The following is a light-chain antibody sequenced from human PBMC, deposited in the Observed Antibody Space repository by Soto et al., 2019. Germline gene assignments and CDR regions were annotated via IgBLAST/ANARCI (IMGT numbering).Light chain of an antibody. CDR3: SSYTSSSLV. Sequence: QSALTQPASVSGSPGQSITISCTGTSSDVGGYNYVSWYQQHPGKAPKLMIYDVSNRPSGVSNRFSVSKSGNTASLTISGLQAEDEADYYCSSYTSSSLVFGGVTKLTVL. V-gene: IGLV2-14*01. CDR1: SSDVGGYNY. CDR2: DVS. J-gene: IGLJ2*01.